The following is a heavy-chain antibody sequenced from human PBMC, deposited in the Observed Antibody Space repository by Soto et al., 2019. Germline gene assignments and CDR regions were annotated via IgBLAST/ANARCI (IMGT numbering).Heavy chain of an antibody. CDR2: MPYDGSNK. J-gene: IGHJ4*02. D-gene: IGHD1-26*01. V-gene: IGHV3-30*18. Sequence: GGSLRLSCGGSGFTFSRYDMHWVRQAPGKGLQWVAVMPYDGSNKYYADSVKGRFTISRDNSKNTLYLQMNSLSPEDTAVYYCAKNSDYSGFDYWGQGTLVTVSS. CDR1: GFTFSRYD. CDR3: AKNSDYSGFDY.